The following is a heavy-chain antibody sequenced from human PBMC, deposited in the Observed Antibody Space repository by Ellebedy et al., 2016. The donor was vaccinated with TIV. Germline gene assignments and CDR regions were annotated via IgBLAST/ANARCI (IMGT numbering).Heavy chain of an antibody. CDR3: ANTLRSMIPQRENFQR. D-gene: IGHD3-22*01. Sequence: GESLKISCAASGFTFSSYDMHWVRQAPGKGLEWVALISYDANNKYYADSVKGRFTISRDNSKNTLFLQMYSLRAEDTAVYYCANTLRSMIPQRENFQRWGQGTLVTVSS. J-gene: IGHJ1*01. CDR1: GFTFSSYD. V-gene: IGHV3-30*18. CDR2: ISYDANNK.